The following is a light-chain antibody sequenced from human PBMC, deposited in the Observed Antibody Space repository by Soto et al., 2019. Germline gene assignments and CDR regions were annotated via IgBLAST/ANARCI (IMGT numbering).Light chain of an antibody. Sequence: AIQLTQSPSSLSASVGHRVTITCRASQGISSTLAWYQQKPGKAPKLLIYDASILETGVPSRFSGSGSGTEFTLTISSLQPEDFATYYCQQFNSYPLTFGGGTQVEI. CDR3: QQFNSYPLT. CDR1: QGISST. CDR2: DAS. J-gene: IGKJ4*01. V-gene: IGKV1-13*02.